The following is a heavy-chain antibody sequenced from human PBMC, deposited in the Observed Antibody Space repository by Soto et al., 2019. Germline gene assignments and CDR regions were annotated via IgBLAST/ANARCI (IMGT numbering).Heavy chain of an antibody. Sequence: QVQLVESGGGVVQPGRSLRLSCAASGFTFNNFAMHWVRQAPGKGLEWVAFISYDGTYKYYADSVRGRFTVYRDNSKXXXXLQMNSLKFEDTAVYVCANEVDVAFSSLQYGMDVWGQGTTVTVSS. CDR2: ISYDGTYK. CDR3: ANEVDVAFSSLQYGMDV. D-gene: IGHD5-12*01. J-gene: IGHJ6*02. V-gene: IGHV3-30*14. CDR1: GFTFNNFA.